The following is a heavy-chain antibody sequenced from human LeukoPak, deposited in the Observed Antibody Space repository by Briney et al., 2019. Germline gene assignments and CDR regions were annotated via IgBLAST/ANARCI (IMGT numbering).Heavy chain of an antibody. CDR3: ARALYYSGYDFWSFDY. Sequence: SETLSLTCTVSGGSISSSSYYWGWIRQPPGKGLEWIGSIYYSGSTYYNPSLKSRVTISVDTSKNQFSLKLSSVTAADTAVYYCARALYYSGYDFWSFDYWGQGTLVTVSS. CDR1: GGSISSSSYY. CDR2: IYYSGST. V-gene: IGHV4-39*01. D-gene: IGHD5-12*01. J-gene: IGHJ4*02.